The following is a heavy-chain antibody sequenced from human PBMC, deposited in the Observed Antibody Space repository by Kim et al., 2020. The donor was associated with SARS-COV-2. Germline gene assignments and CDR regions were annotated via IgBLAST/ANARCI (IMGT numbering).Heavy chain of an antibody. J-gene: IGHJ6*02. D-gene: IGHD6-13*01. CDR1: GFTFSDYY. CDR3: ARDTTSAAADSYYGMDV. CDR2: ISGTSIYT. V-gene: IGHV3-11*06. Sequence: GGSLRLSCAASGFTFSDYYMSWIRQAPGKGLEWVSYISGTSIYTNYADSVKGRFTISRDNARKSLYLQMNSPRAEDTAVYYCARDTTSAAADSYYGMDVCGQGTTVTVSS.